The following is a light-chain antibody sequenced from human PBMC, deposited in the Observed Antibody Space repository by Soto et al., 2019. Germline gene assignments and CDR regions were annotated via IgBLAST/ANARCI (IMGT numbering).Light chain of an antibody. J-gene: IGLJ1*01. Sequence: SVLTQPASVAGSPGEGITISRTGTSRDVGGYNYVSWYQQHPGKAPKLMIYDVSNRPSGVSNRFSGSKSGNTASLTISGLQAEDEADYYCSSYTSSSTLFGTGTKVTVL. CDR3: SSYTSSSTL. CDR1: SRDVGGYNY. V-gene: IGLV2-14*01. CDR2: DVS.